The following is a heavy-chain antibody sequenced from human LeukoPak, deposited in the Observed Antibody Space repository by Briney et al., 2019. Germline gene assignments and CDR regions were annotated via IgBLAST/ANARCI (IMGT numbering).Heavy chain of an antibody. Sequence: GGSLRLSCAASGFTFSSYSMNWVRQAPGKGLEWVSYISSSSSTIYYADSVKGRFTISRDNAKNSLYLQMNSLRAEDTAVYYCARGPSGKRQPVHYYYYMDVWGKGTTVTVSS. D-gene: IGHD6-6*01. J-gene: IGHJ6*03. CDR3: ARGPSGKRQPVHYYYYMDV. V-gene: IGHV3-48*04. CDR2: ISSSSSTI. CDR1: GFTFSSYS.